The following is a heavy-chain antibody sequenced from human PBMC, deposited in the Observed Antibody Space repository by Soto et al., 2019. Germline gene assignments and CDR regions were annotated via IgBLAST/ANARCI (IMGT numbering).Heavy chain of an antibody. CDR2: ISAYNGNT. CDR3: ARDTTYYYDSSGSNWFDP. J-gene: IGHJ5*02. D-gene: IGHD3-22*01. CDR1: GYTFTSYG. Sequence: ASVKVSCKASGYTFTSYGISWVRQPPGQGLEWMGWISAYNGNTNYAQKLQGRVTMTTDTSTSTAYMELRSLRSDDTAVYYCARDTTYYYDSSGSNWFDPWGQGNLVTAPQ. V-gene: IGHV1-18*01.